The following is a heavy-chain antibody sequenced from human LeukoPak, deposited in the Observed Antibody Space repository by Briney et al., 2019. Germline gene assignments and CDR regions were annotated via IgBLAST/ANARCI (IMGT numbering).Heavy chain of an antibody. J-gene: IGHJ6*03. D-gene: IGHD2-2*01. CDR1: GYTFTDYY. Sequence: ASVKVSCKASGYTFTDYYMHWVRQAPGQGLEWMGWVNPNSGGTNYAQKFQGRVTMTRDTSISTAYMELSRLRPDDTAVYYCARSTSSWTRSNYYYMDVWGKGTTVTVSS. V-gene: IGHV1-2*02. CDR3: ARSTSSWTRSNYYYMDV. CDR2: VNPNSGGT.